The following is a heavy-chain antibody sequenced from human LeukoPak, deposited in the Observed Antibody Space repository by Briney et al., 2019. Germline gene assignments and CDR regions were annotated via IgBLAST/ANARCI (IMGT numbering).Heavy chain of an antibody. V-gene: IGHV1-2*06. CDR1: GYTFTGYY. Sequence: ASVKVSCKASGYTFTGYYMHWVRQAPGQGLEWMGRINPNSGGTNYAQKFQGRVTITRDTSISTAYMELSRLRSDDTAVYDCASRYYYDSSGYFDYWGQGTLVTVSS. J-gene: IGHJ4*02. CDR2: INPNSGGT. D-gene: IGHD3-22*01. CDR3: ASRYYYDSSGYFDY.